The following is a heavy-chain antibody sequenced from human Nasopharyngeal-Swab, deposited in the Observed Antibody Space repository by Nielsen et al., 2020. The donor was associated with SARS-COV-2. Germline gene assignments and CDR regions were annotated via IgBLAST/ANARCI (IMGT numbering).Heavy chain of an antibody. Sequence: VRQAPGKGLEWVSYISSSSSTIYYADSVKGRFTISRDNSKNTLYLQMNSLRAEDTAVYYCAKGSRGYCSGGSCYLYYFDYWGQGTLVTVSS. CDR3: AKGSRGYCSGGSCYLYYFDY. CDR2: ISSSSSTI. J-gene: IGHJ4*02. V-gene: IGHV3-48*01. D-gene: IGHD2-15*01.